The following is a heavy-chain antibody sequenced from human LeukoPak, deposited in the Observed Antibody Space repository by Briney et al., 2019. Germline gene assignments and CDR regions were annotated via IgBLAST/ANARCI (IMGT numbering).Heavy chain of an antibody. V-gene: IGHV4-34*01. CDR1: GGSFSGYY. J-gene: IGHJ4*02. Sequence: SETLSLTCAVYGGSFSGYYWSWIRQPPGKGLEWIGEINHSGGTNYNPSLKSRVTISVDTSKNQFSLKLSSVTAADTAVYYCAGAYSSGWYYQDWGQGTLVTVSS. D-gene: IGHD6-19*01. CDR2: INHSGGT. CDR3: AGAYSSGWYYQD.